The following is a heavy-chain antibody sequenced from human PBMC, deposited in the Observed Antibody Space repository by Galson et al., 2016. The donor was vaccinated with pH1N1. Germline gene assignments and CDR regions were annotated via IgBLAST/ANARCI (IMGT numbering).Heavy chain of an antibody. J-gene: IGHJ4*02. CDR2: SLKPDDTT. V-gene: IGHV3-23*01. CDR1: GFSLGDFW. Sequence: LRLSCAGSGFSLGDFWMSWLRQAPGKGLEWVSVSLKPDDTTHYTDSVQGRFTISRDDSRSILYLQITSLRVEDTALYYCVKGAWLDFWGQGALVTVSS. CDR3: VKGAWLDF. D-gene: IGHD6-19*01.